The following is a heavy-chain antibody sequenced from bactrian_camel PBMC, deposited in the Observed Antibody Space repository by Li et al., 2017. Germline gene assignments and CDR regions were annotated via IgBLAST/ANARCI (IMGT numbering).Heavy chain of an antibody. CDR1: GDTISRYC. CDR2: IESDGST. D-gene: IGHD3*01. CDR3: AAGVSIGRCSEY. V-gene: IGHV3S57*01. Sequence: HVQLVESGGASVQAGGSLRLSCVASGDTISRYCMGWFRQIPDKEREGVAGIESDGSTSYTDSVKGRFTISQDSGKNILYLQMRSLKPEDTAMYYCAAGVSIGRCSEYWGQGTQVTVS. J-gene: IGHJ4*01.